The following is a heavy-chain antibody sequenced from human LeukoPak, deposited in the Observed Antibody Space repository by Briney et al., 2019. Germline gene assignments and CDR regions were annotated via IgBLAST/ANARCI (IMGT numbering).Heavy chain of an antibody. D-gene: IGHD5-18*01. CDR3: ARDLSGDTAMVLDY. J-gene: IGHJ4*02. CDR2: ISSSSSYI. CDR1: GFTFSSYS. V-gene: IGHV3-21*01. Sequence: GGSLRLSCAASGFTFSSYSMNWVRQAPGKGLEWVSSISSSSSYIYYADSVKGRFTISRDNAKNSLYLQMNSLRAEDTAVYYCARDLSGDTAMVLDYWGQGTLVTVSS.